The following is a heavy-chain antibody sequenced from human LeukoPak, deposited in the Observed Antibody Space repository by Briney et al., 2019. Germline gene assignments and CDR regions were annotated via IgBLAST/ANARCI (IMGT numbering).Heavy chain of an antibody. CDR2: IYSGGST. D-gene: IGHD3-22*01. CDR3: ARVLGYDSIGYHSDYMDV. V-gene: IGHV3-53*01. Sequence: PGGSLRLSCAASGFVVSSNYMTWVRQAPGKGLEWVSVIYSGGSTYDADSVKGRSTISRDNSKNTVYLQMNSLRAEDTAVYYCARVLGYDSIGYHSDYMDVWGKGTTVTVSS. CDR1: GFVVSSNY. J-gene: IGHJ6*03.